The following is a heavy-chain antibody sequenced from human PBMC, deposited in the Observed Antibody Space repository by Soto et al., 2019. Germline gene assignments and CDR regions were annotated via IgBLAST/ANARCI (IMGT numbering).Heavy chain of an antibody. CDR3: TPLALKYNSDWYPLSD. CDR2: IKSETDGGTI. CDR1: GFTFSNVW. V-gene: IGHV3-15*07. J-gene: IGHJ4*02. Sequence: EVQLVESGEGLVQPGGSLRLSCAGSGFTFSNVWMNWVRQAPGKGLEWVGRIKSETDGGTIDYAAPVKGRFTISRDDSNNTLYLQMNSLKTEDTATYYCTPLALKYNSDWYPLSDWGQGTRVTVSS. D-gene: IGHD6-19*01.